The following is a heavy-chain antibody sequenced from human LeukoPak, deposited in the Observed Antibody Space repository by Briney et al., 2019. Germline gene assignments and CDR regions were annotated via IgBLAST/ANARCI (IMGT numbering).Heavy chain of an antibody. V-gene: IGHV4-59*01. CDR2: IYYSGTT. J-gene: IGHJ4*02. Sequence: SETLSLTCTASGVSIINNDWSWIRQPPGKGLEWIGYIYYSGTTNYNPSLMSRVTVSVDTSKNQFSLKLTSVTAADTAVYYCARAQYGYTYGHRFDYWGQGILVTVSS. CDR1: GVSIINND. CDR3: ARAQYGYTYGHRFDY. D-gene: IGHD5-18*01.